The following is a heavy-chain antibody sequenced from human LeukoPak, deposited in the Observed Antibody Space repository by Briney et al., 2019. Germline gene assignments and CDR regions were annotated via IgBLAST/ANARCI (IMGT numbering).Heavy chain of an antibody. V-gene: IGHV2-5*02. CDR1: GFSLSTSGVG. Sequence: ESGPTLVKPTQTLTLTCTFSGFSLSTSGVGVGWIRQPPGKALEWLALIYWDDDKRYSPSLKSRLTITKDTSKNQVVLTMTNMDPVDTATYYCAHSPTHYDFWSGYYIGWDYLDYWGQGTLVTVSS. J-gene: IGHJ4*02. CDR3: AHSPTHYDFWSGYYIGWDYLDY. CDR2: IYWDDDK. D-gene: IGHD3-3*01.